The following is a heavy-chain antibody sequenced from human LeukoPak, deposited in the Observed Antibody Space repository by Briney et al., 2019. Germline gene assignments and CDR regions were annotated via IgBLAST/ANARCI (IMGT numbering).Heavy chain of an antibody. J-gene: IGHJ6*03. V-gene: IGHV3-30-3*01. CDR3: AKALRRYYYYYMDV. D-gene: IGHD4-17*01. CDR2: ISYDGSNK. CDR1: GFTFSSYA. Sequence: GRSLRLSCAASGFTFSSYAMHWVRQAPGKGLEWVAVISYDGSNKYYADSVKGRFTISRDNSKNTLYLQMNSLRAEDTAVYYCAKALRRYYYYYMDVWGKGTTATVSS.